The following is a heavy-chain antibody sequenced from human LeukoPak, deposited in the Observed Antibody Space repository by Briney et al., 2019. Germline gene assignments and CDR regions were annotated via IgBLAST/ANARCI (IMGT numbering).Heavy chain of an antibody. CDR2: IYHSGST. J-gene: IGHJ4*02. CDR1: GGSISSGGYY. V-gene: IGHV4-31*03. Sequence: SQTLPLTCTVSGGSISSGGYYWSWIRQHPGKGLEWIGYIYHSGSTYYNPSLKSRVTISVDTSKNQFSLKLSSVTAADTAVYYCARVRKDSSGYYSYYFDYWGQGTLVTVSS. CDR3: ARVRKDSSGYYSYYFDY. D-gene: IGHD3-22*01.